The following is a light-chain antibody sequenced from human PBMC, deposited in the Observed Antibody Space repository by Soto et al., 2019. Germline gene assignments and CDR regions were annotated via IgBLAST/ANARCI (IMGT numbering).Light chain of an antibody. V-gene: IGLV1-40*01. CDR1: SSNIGAGYD. CDR2: GNS. CDR3: QSYDSSLSGYV. Sequence: QSVLTQPPSVSGAPGQRVTISCTGSSSNIGAGYDVHWYQQLPGTAPKRLIYGNSNRPSGVPDRFSGSKSGTSASLAITGVEAEDEADYYCQSYDSSLSGYVFGTGTKLTVL. J-gene: IGLJ1*01.